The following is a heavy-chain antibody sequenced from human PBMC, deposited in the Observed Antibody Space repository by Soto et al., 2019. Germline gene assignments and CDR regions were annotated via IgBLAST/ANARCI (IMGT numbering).Heavy chain of an antibody. CDR1: GYTFTSYD. J-gene: IGHJ5*02. D-gene: IGHD3-10*01. Sequence: QVQLVQSGAEVKKPGASVKVSCKASGYTFTSYDINWVRQATGQGLEWMGWMNPNSGNTGYAQKFQGRVTMTRNTSISTAYMELGSLRSEDTAVYYCARVHAVRGVIRWFDPWGQGTLVTVSS. CDR3: ARVHAVRGVIRWFDP. V-gene: IGHV1-8*01. CDR2: MNPNSGNT.